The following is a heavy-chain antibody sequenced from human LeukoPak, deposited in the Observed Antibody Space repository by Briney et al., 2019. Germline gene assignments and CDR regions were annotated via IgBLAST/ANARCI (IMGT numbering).Heavy chain of an antibody. CDR2: ISSSSSYI. CDR3: ARESGGSQFSFDI. D-gene: IGHD1-26*01. CDR1: GFTFSSYS. J-gene: IGHJ3*02. Sequence: GGSLRLSCAASGFTFSSYSMNWVRQAPGKGLEWVSSISSSSSYIYYADSVKGRFTISRDNSKNTLYLQMYSLRAEDTAVYYCARESGGSQFSFDIWGQGTMVTVSS. V-gene: IGHV3-21*01.